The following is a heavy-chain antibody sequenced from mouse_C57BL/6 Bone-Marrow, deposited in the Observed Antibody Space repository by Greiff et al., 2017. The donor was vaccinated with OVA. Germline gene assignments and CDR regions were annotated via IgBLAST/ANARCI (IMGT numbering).Heavy chain of an antibody. D-gene: IGHD1-1*01. CDR1: GFTFSSYA. V-gene: IGHV5-4*03. CDR3: ARSTVVAPMDY. CDR2: ISDGGSYT. Sequence: EVKLVESGGGLVKPGGSLKLSCAASGFTFSSYAMSWVRQTPETRLEWVATISDGGSYTYYPDNVKGRFTISRDNAKNNLYLQMSQLKSADTAMYYCARSTVVAPMDYWGQGTSVTVSS. J-gene: IGHJ4*01.